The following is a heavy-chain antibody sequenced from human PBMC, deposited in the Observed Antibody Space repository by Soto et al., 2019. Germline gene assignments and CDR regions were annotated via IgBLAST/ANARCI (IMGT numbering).Heavy chain of an antibody. J-gene: IGHJ4*02. Sequence: VQLVESGGGVVQPGRSLRLSCAASGFTFSDYAMHWVRQAPGKGLEWVAVVSHDGRNTHYADSVKGRFTISRDSSKNTLSLEMTSLRAEDTAVYYCATGGRQWLVTSDFNYWGQGALVTVSS. CDR1: GFTFSDYA. CDR3: ATGGRQWLVTSDFNY. D-gene: IGHD6-19*01. CDR2: VSHDGRNT. V-gene: IGHV3-30*03.